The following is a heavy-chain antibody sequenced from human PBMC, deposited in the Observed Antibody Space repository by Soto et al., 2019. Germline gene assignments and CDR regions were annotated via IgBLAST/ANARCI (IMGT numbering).Heavy chain of an antibody. J-gene: IGHJ4*02. CDR2: IYPGDSDT. V-gene: IGHV5-51*01. Sequence: LGESLKISCKGSGYTFTSYWIAWVRQVPGKGLEWMGIIYPGDSDTRYSPSFQGQVSISADKSISTAYLQWSSLKASDTAMYYCARQDGSALYYFDYWGQGTLVTVSS. CDR1: GYTFTSYW. CDR3: ARQDGSALYYFDY. D-gene: IGHD6-19*01.